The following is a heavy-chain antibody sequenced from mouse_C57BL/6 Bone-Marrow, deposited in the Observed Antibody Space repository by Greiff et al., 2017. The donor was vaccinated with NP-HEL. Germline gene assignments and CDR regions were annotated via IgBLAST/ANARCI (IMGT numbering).Heavy chain of an antibody. CDR3: TRGAGSYWYFDV. J-gene: IGHJ1*03. V-gene: IGHV1-15*01. D-gene: IGHD4-1*01. CDR1: GYTFTDYE. Sequence: VQLQQSGAELVRPGASVTLSCKASGYTFTDYEMHWVKQTPVHGLEWIGAIDPETGGTAYNQKFQGKAILTADKSSSTAYMELRSLTSEDSAVYYCTRGAGSYWYFDVWGTVTTVTVSS. CDR2: IDPETGGT.